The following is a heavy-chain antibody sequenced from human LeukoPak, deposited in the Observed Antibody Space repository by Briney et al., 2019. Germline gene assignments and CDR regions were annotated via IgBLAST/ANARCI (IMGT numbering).Heavy chain of an antibody. CDR2: ISYHGSSQ. J-gene: IGHJ4*02. D-gene: IGHD1-1*01. V-gene: IGHV3-30-3*01. CDR3: ARAGPNDHRFDY. Sequence: GRSLRLSCAASGFTITSYAMHWVRQAPGKGLEWVAVISYHGSSQYYADSVKGRFTISGDTLKNTLYLQMFSLRPEDTAIYYCARAGPNDHRFDYWGQGTLVAVSS. CDR1: GFTITSYA.